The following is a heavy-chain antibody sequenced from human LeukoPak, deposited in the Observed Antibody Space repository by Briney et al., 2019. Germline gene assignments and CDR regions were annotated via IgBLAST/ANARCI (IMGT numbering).Heavy chain of an antibody. V-gene: IGHV1-69*13. CDR1: GGTFSSYA. D-gene: IGHD2-2*01. CDR2: IIPIFGTA. CDR3: ARCCSSTSCYVENWFDP. Sequence: ASVKVSCKASGGTFSSYAISWVRQAPGQGLEWMGGIIPIFGTANYAQKFQGRVTITADESTSTAYMELSSLRSEDTAVYYCARCCSSTSCYVENWFDPWGQGTLVTVSS. J-gene: IGHJ5*02.